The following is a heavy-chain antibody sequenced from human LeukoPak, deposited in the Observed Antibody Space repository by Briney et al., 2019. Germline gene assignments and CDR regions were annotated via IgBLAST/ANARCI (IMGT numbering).Heavy chain of an antibody. D-gene: IGHD6-19*01. CDR2: IYYSGST. CDR1: GGSVSSGSYY. V-gene: IGHV4-61*01. CDR3: ARESIAVAAPFDY. Sequence: PSETLSLTCTVSGGSVSSGSYYWGWIRQPPGKGLEWIGYIYYSGSTNYNPSLKSRVTISVDTSKNQFSLKLSSVTAADTAVYYCARESIAVAAPFDYWGQGTLVTVSS. J-gene: IGHJ4*02.